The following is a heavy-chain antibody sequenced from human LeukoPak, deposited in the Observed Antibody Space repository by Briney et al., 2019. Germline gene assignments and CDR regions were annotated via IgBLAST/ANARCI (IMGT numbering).Heavy chain of an antibody. V-gene: IGHV3-74*01. CDR1: GFTFSSYW. CDR3: ASGRLVGAPDY. Sequence: WGSLCLTGAASGFTFSSYWMHWVGQPPGKGLVWVSRITSDGSGIGYADSVKGRFSTSRDNAKNTLYLQMNSLRAEDTAVYYCASGRLVGAPDYWGQGTVVTVSS. D-gene: IGHD1-26*01. CDR2: ITSDGSGI. J-gene: IGHJ4*02.